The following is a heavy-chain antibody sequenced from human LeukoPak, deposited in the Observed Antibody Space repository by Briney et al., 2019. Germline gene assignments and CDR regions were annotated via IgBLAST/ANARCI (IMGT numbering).Heavy chain of an antibody. J-gene: IGHJ3*02. CDR3: AKDYGYIVGATDI. CDR1: GFTFSIYA. D-gene: IGHD1-26*01. Sequence: GSLRLSCAASGFTFSIYAMTWVRQAPGKGLEWVSTITVSGDNTFYADSVKGRFTISRDNSKNTLYLQMNSLRAEDTAGYYCAKDYGYIVGATDIWGQGTMVTVSS. CDR2: ITVSGDNT. V-gene: IGHV3-23*01.